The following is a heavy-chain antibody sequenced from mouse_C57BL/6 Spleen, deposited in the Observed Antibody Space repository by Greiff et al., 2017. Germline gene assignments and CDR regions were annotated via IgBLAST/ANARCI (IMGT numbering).Heavy chain of an antibody. J-gene: IGHJ2*01. Sequence: VQLQQSGAELVRPGASVKLSCTASGFNIKDDYMHWVKQRPEQGLEWIGWIDPENGDTEYASKFQGKATITADTTSNTAYLQLSSLTSEDTAVYYCTIITTVVPFFDYWGQGTTLTVSS. V-gene: IGHV14-4*01. CDR3: TIITTVVPFFDY. CDR2: IDPENGDT. CDR1: GFNIKDDY. D-gene: IGHD1-1*01.